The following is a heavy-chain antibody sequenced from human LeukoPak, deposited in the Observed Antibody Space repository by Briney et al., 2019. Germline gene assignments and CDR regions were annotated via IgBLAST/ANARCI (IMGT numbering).Heavy chain of an antibody. CDR1: GFTFSSYA. CDR3: AKDEYCGGDCYIQH. Sequence: GRSLRLSCAASGFTFSSYAMHWVRQAPGKGLEWVAVISYDGSNKYYADSVKGRFTISRDNSKNTLYLQMNSLRAEDTAVYYCAKDEYCGGDCYIQHWGQGTLVTVSS. CDR2: ISYDGSNK. J-gene: IGHJ1*01. D-gene: IGHD2-21*02. V-gene: IGHV3-30-3*01.